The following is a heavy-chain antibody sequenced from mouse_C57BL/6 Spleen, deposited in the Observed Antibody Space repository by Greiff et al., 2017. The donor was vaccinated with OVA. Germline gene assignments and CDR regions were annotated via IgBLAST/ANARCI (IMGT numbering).Heavy chain of an antibody. CDR2: ISDGGSYT. J-gene: IGHJ2*01. CDR1: GFTFSSYA. Sequence: DVKLVESGGGLVKPGGSLKLSCAASGFTFSSYAMSWVRQTPEKRLEWVATISDGGSYTYYPDNVKGRFTISRDNAKNNLYLQMSHLKSEDTAMYYCARGSSGYPFDYWGQGTTLTVSS. V-gene: IGHV5-4*03. CDR3: ARGSSGYPFDY. D-gene: IGHD3-2*02.